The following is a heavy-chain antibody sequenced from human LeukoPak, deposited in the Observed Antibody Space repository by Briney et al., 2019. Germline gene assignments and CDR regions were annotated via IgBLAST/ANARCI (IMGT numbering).Heavy chain of an antibody. CDR2: IKHDGNEK. D-gene: IGHD1-26*01. CDR1: SFRFGSYW. Sequence: PGGSLRLSCAASSFRFGSYWMSWVRQAPGKGLEWVANIKHDGNEKYYVDSVKGRFTISRDNAKNSLYLQMNSLRVEDTAMYYCARESRSGRFSKLTDLDYWGQGTQVIVSS. CDR3: ARESRSGRFSKLTDLDY. V-gene: IGHV3-7*01. J-gene: IGHJ4*02.